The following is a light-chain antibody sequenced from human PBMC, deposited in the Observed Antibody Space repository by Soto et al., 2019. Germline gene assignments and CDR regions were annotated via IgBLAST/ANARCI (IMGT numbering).Light chain of an antibody. CDR2: EDN. CDR3: QSYGSSPGAV. V-gene: IGLV6-57*03. CDR1: SGSFASNY. Sequence: NFMLTQPHSVSESLGKTVTISCTRSSGSFASNYVQWYQQRPGSAPTTVMYEDNQRPSGVPDRFSGSIDSSSRSASLTISGLHTEDEAVYYCQSYGSSPGAVFGGGTQLTVL. J-gene: IGLJ7*01.